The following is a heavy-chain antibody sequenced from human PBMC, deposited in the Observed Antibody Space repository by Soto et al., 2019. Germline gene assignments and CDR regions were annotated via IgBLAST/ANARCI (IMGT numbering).Heavy chain of an antibody. Sequence: SETLSLTCTVSGGSISSGDHYWSWIRQPPGKGLEWIGYIYYSGSTYYNPSLKSRVAISVDTSKNRFSLKLNSVTAADTAVYYCARGPAYYYDSSGYSYWGQGTLVTVSS. CDR3: ARGPAYYYDSSGYSY. J-gene: IGHJ4*02. CDR2: IYYSGST. CDR1: GGSISSGDHY. D-gene: IGHD3-22*01. V-gene: IGHV4-30-4*01.